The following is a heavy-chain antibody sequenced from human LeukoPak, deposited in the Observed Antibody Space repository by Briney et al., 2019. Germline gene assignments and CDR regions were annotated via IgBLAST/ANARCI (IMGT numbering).Heavy chain of an antibody. D-gene: IGHD2-2*01. CDR2: ISDSGTMT. Sequence: PGGSLRLSCVASGFTFSIYGMSWVRQAPGKGPEWVSAISDSGTMTYYADSVKGRFTVSRDNSKNTLYLQMNSLRAEDTAVYYCAKRYCSSTSCYGLYYYYYMDVWGKGTTVTISS. J-gene: IGHJ6*03. CDR1: GFTFSIYG. CDR3: AKRYCSSTSCYGLYYYYYMDV. V-gene: IGHV3-23*01.